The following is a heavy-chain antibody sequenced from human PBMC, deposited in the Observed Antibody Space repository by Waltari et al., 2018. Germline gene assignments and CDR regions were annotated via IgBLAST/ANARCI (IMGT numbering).Heavy chain of an antibody. CDR3: ARENTAMVPTGFDY. J-gene: IGHJ4*02. Sequence: QLQLQESGPGLVKPSETLSLTCTVSGGSISSSSYYWGWIRQPPGKGLEWIGSIYYSGSTYYNPSRKSRVTISVDTSKNQFSLKLSSVTAADTAVYYCARENTAMVPTGFDYWGQGTLVTVSS. CDR2: IYYSGST. CDR1: GGSISSSSYY. D-gene: IGHD5-18*01. V-gene: IGHV4-39*07.